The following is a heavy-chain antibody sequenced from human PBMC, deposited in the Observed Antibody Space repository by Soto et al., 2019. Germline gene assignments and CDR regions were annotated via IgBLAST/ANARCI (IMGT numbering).Heavy chain of an antibody. V-gene: IGHV3-23*01. CDR3: AKGPLDDYGDYAPGTRPNYCYYGMDV. CDR2: ISGSGGST. D-gene: IGHD4-17*01. Sequence: GGSRRLSCAASGFTFSSYAMSWVRQAPGKGLEWVSAISGSGGSTYYADSVKGRFTISRDNSKNTLYLQMNSLRAEDTAVYYCAKGPLDDYGDYAPGTRPNYCYYGMDVWGQGTTVTVSS. J-gene: IGHJ6*02. CDR1: GFTFSSYA.